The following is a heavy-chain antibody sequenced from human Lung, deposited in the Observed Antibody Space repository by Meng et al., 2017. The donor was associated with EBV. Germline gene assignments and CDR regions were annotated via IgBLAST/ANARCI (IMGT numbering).Heavy chain of an antibody. CDR1: GGSISRCGYY. D-gene: IGHD3-10*01. Sequence: GRLEGSGPGLVKPSQTLSLTCTVSGGSISRCGYYWSWIRQHPGKGLEWIGYIYYSGSTYYNPSLKSRVTISVDTSKNQFSLKLSSVTAADTAVYYCARASYGSGSPLGESWFDPWGQGTLVTVSS. CDR2: IYYSGST. J-gene: IGHJ5*02. V-gene: IGHV4-31*03. CDR3: ARASYGSGSPLGESWFDP.